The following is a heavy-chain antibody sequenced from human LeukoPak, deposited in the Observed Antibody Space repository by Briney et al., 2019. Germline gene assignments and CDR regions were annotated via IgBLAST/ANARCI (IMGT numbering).Heavy chain of an antibody. CDR2: AYYERST. CDR1: GDSISSTSYY. CDR3: ARPSGSFWLRQAFEI. J-gene: IGHJ3*02. Sequence: SETLSLTCGVSGDSISSTSYYWGWIRQPPGKGLEWIGSAYYERSTYYNPSLKSRVTISVDTSKNQFSLKLSSVTAADTAVYYCARPSGSFWLRQAFEIWGQGTLVTVSS. D-gene: IGHD3-10*01. V-gene: IGHV4-39*01.